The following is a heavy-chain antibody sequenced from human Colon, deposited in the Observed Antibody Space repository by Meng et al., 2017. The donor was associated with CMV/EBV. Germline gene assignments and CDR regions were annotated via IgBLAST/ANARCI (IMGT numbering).Heavy chain of an antibody. Sequence: SETLSLTCNVSGGAISSSGNFWGWLPQPPGKGREWVSSINKGGITFYRPFLESRITISMDTSRNLFSLIMASVTAEDAAVYYCARHTDAVSTSGLDYWGQGTPVTVSS. CDR2: INKGGIT. D-gene: IGHD2-8*02. V-gene: IGHV4-39*01. J-gene: IGHJ4*02. CDR3: ARHTDAVSTSGLDY. CDR1: GGAISSSGNF.